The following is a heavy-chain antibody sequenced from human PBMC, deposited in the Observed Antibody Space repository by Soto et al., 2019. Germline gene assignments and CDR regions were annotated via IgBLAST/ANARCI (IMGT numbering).Heavy chain of an antibody. D-gene: IGHD1-1*01. CDR2: ISYDGSDR. J-gene: IGHJ4*02. CDR3: AKDFGINWYYFDC. V-gene: IGHV3-30*18. CDR1: GFTFRSHG. Sequence: GGSLRLSCAASGFTFRSHGMHWIRQAPGKGLEWVSLISYDGSDRSYADSVKGRFTISRDNSKNMLYLQMNSLGAEDTAVYYCAKDFGINWYYFDCWGQGTLVTVSS.